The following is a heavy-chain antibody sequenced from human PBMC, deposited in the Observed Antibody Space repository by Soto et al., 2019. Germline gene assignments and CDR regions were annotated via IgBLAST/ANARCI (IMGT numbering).Heavy chain of an antibody. J-gene: IGHJ6*02. CDR3: ARDLDDSSGPNYYYYGMDV. D-gene: IGHD3-22*01. CDR1: GYTFTSYA. Sequence: ASVKVSCKASGYTFTSYAMHWVRQAPGQRLEWMGWINADNGNTKYAQKFQGRVTITRDTSASTAYMELSSLRSEDTAVYYCARDLDDSSGPNYYYYGMDVWGQGTKVTVSS. CDR2: INADNGNT. V-gene: IGHV1-3*01.